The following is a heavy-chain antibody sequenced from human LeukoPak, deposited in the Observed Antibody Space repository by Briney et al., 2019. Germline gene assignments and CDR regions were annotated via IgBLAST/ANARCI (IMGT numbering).Heavy chain of an antibody. D-gene: IGHD5-12*01. J-gene: IGHJ3*02. CDR3: ARSGSHAFDI. V-gene: IGHV3-11*01. CDR2: IDSSGFTI. Sequence: GGSLRLSCAASGFSFNDYYMTWIRQAPGKGLEWVSYIDSSGFTIYYADSVKGRFTISRDNAKNSLYLQMNSLRAEDTAVYYCARSGSHAFDIWGQGTMVTVSS. CDR1: GFSFNDYY.